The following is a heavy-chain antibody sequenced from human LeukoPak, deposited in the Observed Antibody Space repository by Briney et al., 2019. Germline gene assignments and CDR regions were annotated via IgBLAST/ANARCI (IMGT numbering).Heavy chain of an antibody. J-gene: IGHJ4*02. CDR3: ARDRSSWYHYFVY. V-gene: IGHV3-48*03. D-gene: IGHD6-13*01. Sequence: GGSLRLSCAASGFTFSSYEMNWVRQAPGKGLEWVSYISSSGSTIYYADSVKGRFTISRDNAKNSLYLQMNSLRAEDTAVYYCARDRSSWYHYFVYWGQGTLVTVSS. CDR1: GFTFSSYE. CDR2: ISSSGSTI.